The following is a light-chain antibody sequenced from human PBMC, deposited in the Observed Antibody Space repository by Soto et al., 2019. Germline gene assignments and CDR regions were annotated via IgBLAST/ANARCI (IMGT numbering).Light chain of an antibody. J-gene: IGKJ2*01. CDR3: QQYKSYSYT. Sequence: DIQMTQSPSILSASVGDRVAITCRASESISNWLAWYQQKPGKAPKVLIYDASRLQSGVPERFSGSGSGTEFTLTISSLQADDIATYYCQQYKSYSYTFGLGTNLEI. CDR1: ESISNW. V-gene: IGKV1-5*01. CDR2: DAS.